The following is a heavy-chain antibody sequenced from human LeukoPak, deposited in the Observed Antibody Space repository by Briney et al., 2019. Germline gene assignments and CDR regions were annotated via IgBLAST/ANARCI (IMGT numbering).Heavy chain of an antibody. Sequence: ASVKVSCKTSGYTFIGYYIHWVRQAPGQGLEWMGWIHPNSGDTNYAQKFQDRVTMTRDASISTAYMALSGLRSDDTVVYYCARGGASGFYGDFWGQGTLVSVSS. CDR1: GYTFIGYY. CDR2: IHPNSGDT. CDR3: ARGGASGFYGDF. V-gene: IGHV1-2*02. D-gene: IGHD3-22*01. J-gene: IGHJ4*02.